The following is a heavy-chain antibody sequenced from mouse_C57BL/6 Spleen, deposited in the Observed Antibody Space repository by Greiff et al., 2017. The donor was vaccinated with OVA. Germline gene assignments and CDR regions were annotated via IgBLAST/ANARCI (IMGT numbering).Heavy chain of an antibody. D-gene: IGHD2-4*01. J-gene: IGHJ4*01. CDR3: AKIYYDYDYYAMDY. CDR2: ISRGSSTI. V-gene: IGHV5-17*01. CDR1: GFTFSDYG. Sequence: DVHLVESGGGLVKPGGSLKLSCAASGFTFSDYGMHWVRQAPEKGLEWVAYISRGSSTINYADTVKGRFTISRDNATNTLYLQMTSLTSEDTAMYYWAKIYYDYDYYAMDYWGQGTSVTVSS.